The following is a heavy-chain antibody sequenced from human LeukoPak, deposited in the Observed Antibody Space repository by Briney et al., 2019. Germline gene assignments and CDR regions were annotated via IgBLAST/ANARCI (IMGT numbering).Heavy chain of an antibody. CDR2: IYHSGST. V-gene: IGHV4-38-2*02. Sequence: SETLSLTCNVSGGSIRGYYWSWLRQPPGKGLEWIGSIYHSGSTYYNPSLKSRVTISVDTSKNQFSLKLSSVTAADTAVYYCARGGGGSYYYYYYYMDVWGKGTTVTVSS. CDR1: GGSIRGYY. J-gene: IGHJ6*03. D-gene: IGHD1-26*01. CDR3: ARGGGGSYYYYYYYMDV.